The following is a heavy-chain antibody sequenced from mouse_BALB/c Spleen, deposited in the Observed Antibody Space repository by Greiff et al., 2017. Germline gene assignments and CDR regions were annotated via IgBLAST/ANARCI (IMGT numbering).Heavy chain of an antibody. Sequence: VQLQQSAAELARPGASVKMSCKASGYTFTSYTMHWVKQRPGQGLEWIGYINPSSGYTEYNQKFKDKTTLTADKSSSTAYMQLSSLTSEDSAVYYCARSGDYDLYYAMDYWGQGTSVTVSS. J-gene: IGHJ4*01. CDR2: INPSSGYT. V-gene: IGHV1-4*02. CDR1: GYTFTSYT. CDR3: ARSGDYDLYYAMDY. D-gene: IGHD2-4*01.